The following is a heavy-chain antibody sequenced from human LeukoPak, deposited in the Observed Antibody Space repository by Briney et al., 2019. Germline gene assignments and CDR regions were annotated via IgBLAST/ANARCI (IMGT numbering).Heavy chain of an antibody. CDR1: GEPLCGYY. V-gene: IGHV4-34*01. CDR2: INHSGST. J-gene: IGHJ4*02. CDR3: ARGLGYGGNFYDY. Sequence: SEPLSLTCALYGEPLCGYYWRWIPQPPGKGREWIGEINHSGSTNYNPSLKSRVTISVDTSKNQFSLKLSSVTAADTAVYYCARGLGYGGNFYDYWGQGTLVTVSS. D-gene: IGHD4-23*01.